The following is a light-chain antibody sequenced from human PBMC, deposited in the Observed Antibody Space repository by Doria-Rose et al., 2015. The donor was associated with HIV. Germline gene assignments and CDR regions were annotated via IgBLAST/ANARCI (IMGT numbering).Light chain of an antibody. CDR2: DGS. J-gene: IGKJ1*01. CDR1: LSFSSTY. V-gene: IGKV3-20*01. Sequence: TQSPGTLSLSPGERATLSCRASLSFSSTYIDWYQQKPSQAPSLLIYDGSTRATGIPDRFSASGSGTDFTLTINRLEPEDFALYYCHQYGTSWTFGQGTKVEI. CDR3: HQYGTSWT.